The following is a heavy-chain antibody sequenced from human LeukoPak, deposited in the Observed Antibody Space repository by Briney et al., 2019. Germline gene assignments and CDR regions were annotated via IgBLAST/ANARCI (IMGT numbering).Heavy chain of an antibody. Sequence: SETLSLTCAVYGGSFSGYYWSWIRQPPGKGLEWIGEINHSGSTNYNPSLKSRVTILVDTSKNQFSLKLSSVTAADTAVYYCARRYRVYYYYMDVWGKGTTVTVSS. CDR1: GGSFSGYY. CDR3: ARRYRVYYYYMDV. V-gene: IGHV4-34*01. D-gene: IGHD2-2*01. J-gene: IGHJ6*03. CDR2: INHSGST.